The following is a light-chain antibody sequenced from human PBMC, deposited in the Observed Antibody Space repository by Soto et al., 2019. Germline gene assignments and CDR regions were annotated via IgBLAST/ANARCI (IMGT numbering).Light chain of an antibody. CDR2: GVT. CDR1: SSDVGSYDL. CDR3: CSYANGNTLL. J-gene: IGLJ2*01. V-gene: IGLV2-23*02. Sequence: QSALTQPASVSGSPGQSITISCTGTSSDVGSYDLVSWYQHHPGTAPKLILYGVTKRPSGVSNRFSGSKSGNTASLTISGLQTEDDSHYYCCSYANGNTLLFGGGTKLTVL.